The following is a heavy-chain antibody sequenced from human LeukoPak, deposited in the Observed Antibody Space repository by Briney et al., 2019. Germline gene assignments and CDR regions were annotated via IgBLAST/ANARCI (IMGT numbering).Heavy chain of an antibody. D-gene: IGHD3-10*01. CDR1: GFTVSSNY. CDR2: IYSGGST. CDR3: ARDQISYYYGSGSYGMDV. J-gene: IGHJ6*02. V-gene: IGHV3-53*01. Sequence: GGSLRLSCAASGFTVSSNYMRWVRQAPGKGLEWVSVIYSGGSTYYADSVKGRFTISRDNSKNTLYLQMNSLRAEDTAVYYCARDQISYYYGSGSYGMDVWGQGTTVTVSS.